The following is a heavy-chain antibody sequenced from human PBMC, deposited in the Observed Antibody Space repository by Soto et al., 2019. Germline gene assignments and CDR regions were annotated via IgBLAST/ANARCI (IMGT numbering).Heavy chain of an antibody. V-gene: IGHV3-23*01. CDR3: AKEELETVY. CDR2: ISGSGGST. CDR1: GFTFSSYW. D-gene: IGHD1-1*01. Sequence: SGFTFSSYWMHWVRQAPGKGLEWVSAISGSGGSTYYADSVKGRFTISRDNSKNTLYLQMNSLRAEDTAVYYCAKEELETVYWGQGTPVTVSS. J-gene: IGHJ4*02.